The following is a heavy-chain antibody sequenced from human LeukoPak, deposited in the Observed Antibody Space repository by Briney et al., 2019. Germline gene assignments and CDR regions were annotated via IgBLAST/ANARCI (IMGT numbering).Heavy chain of an antibody. J-gene: IGHJ4*02. CDR2: ISPYNGNT. CDR1: GYTCTSYG. V-gene: IGHV1-18*01. Sequence: ASVKVSCKASGYTCTSYGISWVRQAPGQGLEWMGWISPYNGNTNYAQKLQGRVTMTTDTSTTTAYMELRSLTSDDTAVYYCARELRWSFDYWGQGTLVTVSS. CDR3: ARELRWSFDY. D-gene: IGHD5-12*01.